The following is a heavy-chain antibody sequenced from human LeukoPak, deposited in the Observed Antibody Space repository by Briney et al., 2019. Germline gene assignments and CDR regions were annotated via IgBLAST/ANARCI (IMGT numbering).Heavy chain of an antibody. V-gene: IGHV3-23*01. CDR2: ISGSSGGT. D-gene: IGHD1-1*01. CDR1: GFTFSNYA. Sequence: GSLRLSCAASGFTFSNYAMSWVRQAPGKGLEWVSGISGSSGGTNYADPVKGRFTISRDNSRNTLYLQMDSLRAEDTAIYYCAKDGGPTVFYYFDYWGQGTLITVSS. CDR3: AKDGGPTVFYYFDY. J-gene: IGHJ4*02.